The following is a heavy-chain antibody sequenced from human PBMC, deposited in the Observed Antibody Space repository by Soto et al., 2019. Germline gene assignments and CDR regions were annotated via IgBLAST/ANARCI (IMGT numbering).Heavy chain of an antibody. CDR3: ASSSSDNYYYYYMDV. CDR2: IYSGGST. Sequence: PGGSLSLSCAASGVTVSSNYMSWVRQAPGKGLEWVSVIYSGGSTYYADSVKGRFTISRDNSKNTLYLQMNSLRAEDTAVYYCASSSSDNYYYYYMDVWGKGTTVTVSS. CDR1: GVTVSSNY. V-gene: IGHV3-66*01. J-gene: IGHJ6*03. D-gene: IGHD6-6*01.